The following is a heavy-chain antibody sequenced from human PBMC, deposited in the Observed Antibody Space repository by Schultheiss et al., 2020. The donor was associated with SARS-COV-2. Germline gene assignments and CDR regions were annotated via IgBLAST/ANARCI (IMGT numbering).Heavy chain of an antibody. D-gene: IGHD3-10*01. J-gene: IGHJ6*02. V-gene: IGHV3-30*18. CDR2: ISYDGSNK. Sequence: GGSLRLSCAASGFTFSSYGMHWVRQAPGKGLEWVAVISYDGSNKYYADSVKGRFTISRDNSKNTLYLQMNSLRAEDTAVYYCAKDLRADYYYGMDVWAQGTTVTVSS. CDR1: GFTFSSYG. CDR3: AKDLRADYYYGMDV.